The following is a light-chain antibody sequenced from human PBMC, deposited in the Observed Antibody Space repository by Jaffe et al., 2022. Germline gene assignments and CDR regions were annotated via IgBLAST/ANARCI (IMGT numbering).Light chain of an antibody. Sequence: SYELTQPPSVSVSPGQTATITCSGDALPKQYAYWYQQKPGQAPVVVIYKDSERSSGIPERFSGSNSGTTVTLTISGVQAEDEADYYCQSADSSGTYAVFGGGTQLTVL. CDR3: QSADSSGTYAV. CDR1: ALPKQY. V-gene: IGLV3-25*03. J-gene: IGLJ7*01. CDR2: KDS.